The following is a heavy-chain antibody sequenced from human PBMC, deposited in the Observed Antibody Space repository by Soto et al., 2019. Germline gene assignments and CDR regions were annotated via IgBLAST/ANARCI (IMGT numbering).Heavy chain of an antibody. CDR2: ISSNGNYI. CDR3: AKAFGNYVGVVTNYGMDV. D-gene: IGHD2-21*02. V-gene: IGHV3-21*01. CDR1: GFTFSDFA. Sequence: GGSLRLSCRASGFTFSDFAMSWVRQAPGKGLEWVSSISSNGNYIYYADSMKGRFTISRDNAEKSLYLQMNSLRAEDTAVYYCAKAFGNYVGVVTNYGMDVWGQGTTVTVSS. J-gene: IGHJ6*02.